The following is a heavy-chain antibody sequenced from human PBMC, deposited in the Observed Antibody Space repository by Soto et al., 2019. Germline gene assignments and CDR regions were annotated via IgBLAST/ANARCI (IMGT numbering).Heavy chain of an antibody. CDR3: AKAGGFGGYWYFDL. J-gene: IGHJ2*01. D-gene: IGHD3-10*01. V-gene: IGHV3-23*01. CDR2: ISGSGGST. Sequence: GGSLRLSCATSGFTLSSYAMSWVRQAPGKGLEWVPAISGSGGSTYYADSVKGRFTISRDNSKNTLYLQMNSLRAEDTAVYYCAKAGGFGGYWYFDLWGRGTLVTVSS. CDR1: GFTLSSYA.